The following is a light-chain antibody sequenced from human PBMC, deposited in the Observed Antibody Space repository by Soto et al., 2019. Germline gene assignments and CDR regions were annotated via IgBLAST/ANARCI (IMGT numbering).Light chain of an antibody. J-gene: IGLJ1*01. CDR3: ASWDDSLDGFV. Sequence: QSVLTQPPSASGTPGQRVTIFCSGSSSSIGSNTVNWYQQFPGTAPELLIFSNDERPSGVPDRFSGSKSGTSASLAISGLQSEDEADYYCASWDDSLDGFVFGAGTRSPS. CDR1: SSSIGSNT. CDR2: SND. V-gene: IGLV1-44*01.